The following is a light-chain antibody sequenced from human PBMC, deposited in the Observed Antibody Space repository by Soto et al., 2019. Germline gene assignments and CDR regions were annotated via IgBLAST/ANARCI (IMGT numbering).Light chain of an antibody. V-gene: IGKV1-5*01. CDR2: DAS. CDR3: QQYISHVLPT. J-gene: IGKJ4*01. CDR1: QSISSW. Sequence: DLQMTQSPSTLSASVGDRLSITSRASQSISSWLAWYQQKSGKAPKLLIYDASSLESGVPSRFSGSGSGTEFTLTISSLQPDDFPTYYCQQYISHVLPTFGGGTKVDIK.